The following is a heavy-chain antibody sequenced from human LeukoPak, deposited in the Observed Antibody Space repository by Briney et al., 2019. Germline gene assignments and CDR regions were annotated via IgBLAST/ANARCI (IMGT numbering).Heavy chain of an antibody. CDR1: GGSISSSSSY. Sequence: PSETLSLTCTVSGGSISSSSSYWGWIRQPPGKGLECIGSIYYSGSTYYNPSLKSRVTISVDTSKNQFSLKLSSVTAADTAVYYCARRPVAGSFDSWGQGTLVTVSS. V-gene: IGHV4-39*01. CDR2: IYYSGST. J-gene: IGHJ4*02. D-gene: IGHD2-15*01. CDR3: ARRPVAGSFDS.